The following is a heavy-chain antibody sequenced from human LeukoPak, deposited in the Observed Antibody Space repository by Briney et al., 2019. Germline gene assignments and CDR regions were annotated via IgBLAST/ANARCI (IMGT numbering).Heavy chain of an antibody. CDR1: GGSISSGGYS. J-gene: IGHJ3*01. Sequence: PSEALSLTCAVSGGSISSGGYSWSWIRQPPGKGLEWIGYIYHSGSTYYNPSLKSRVTISVDRSKNQFSLKLSSVTAADAAVYYCARGETTVTTYGAFDVWGQGTMVTVSS. V-gene: IGHV4-30-2*01. CDR2: IYHSGST. D-gene: IGHD4-17*01. CDR3: ARGETTVTTYGAFDV.